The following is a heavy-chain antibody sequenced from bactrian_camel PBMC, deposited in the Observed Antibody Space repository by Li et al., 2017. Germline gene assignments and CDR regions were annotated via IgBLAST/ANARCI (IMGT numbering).Heavy chain of an antibody. V-gene: IGHV3-3*01. Sequence: HVQLVESGGGSVQAGGSLRLSCGASAHTDSPNCMGWFRQAPGKEREGIAMITFGGDDVYYADSVKGRFTISKDNANNTLFLQMNSLKPEDTAVYYCLAVSGYWGQGTQVTVS. J-gene: IGHJ6*01. CDR2: ITFGGDDV. CDR1: AHTDSPNC. CDR3: LAVSGY.